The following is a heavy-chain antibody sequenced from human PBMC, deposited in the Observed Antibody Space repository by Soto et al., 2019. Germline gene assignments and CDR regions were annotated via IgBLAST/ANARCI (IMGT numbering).Heavy chain of an antibody. D-gene: IGHD3-9*01. CDR2: IYYSGST. J-gene: IGHJ6*02. Sequence: SETLSLTCTVSGGSISSGGYYWSWIRQHPGKGLEWIGYIYYSGSTYYNPSLKSRVTISVDTSKNQFSLKLNSVTAADTAVYYCARDMLSGRFGMEVWGQGTTVTVSS. CDR3: ARDMLSGRFGMEV. CDR1: GGSISSGGYY. V-gene: IGHV4-31*03.